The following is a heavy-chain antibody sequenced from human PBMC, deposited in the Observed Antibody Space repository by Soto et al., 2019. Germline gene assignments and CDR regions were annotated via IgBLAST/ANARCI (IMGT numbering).Heavy chain of an antibody. J-gene: IGHJ3*02. Sequence: GASGKVSWKASGNTFTRYDIKWGRQAPGQGLEWMGWMNPNSGNTGYAQKFQGRVTMTRNTAISTAYMELSSLRSEDTAVYYCARLKQLWFEGFVDIWGQGTMVTVSS. D-gene: IGHD5-18*01. CDR3: ARLKQLWFEGFVDI. CDR1: GNTFTRYD. V-gene: IGHV1-8*01. CDR2: MNPNSGNT.